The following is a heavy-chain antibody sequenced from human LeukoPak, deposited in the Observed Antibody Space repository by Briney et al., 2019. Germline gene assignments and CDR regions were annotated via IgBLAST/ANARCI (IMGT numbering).Heavy chain of an antibody. CDR3: ARDHRVVPAAIGFDP. CDR1: GGTFSSYA. J-gene: IGHJ5*02. Sequence: ASVKVSCKASGGTFSSYAISWVRQAPGQGLEWMGGIIPILGTANYAQKFQGRVTITADESTSTAYMELSSLRSEDTAVYYCARDHRVVPAAIGFDPWGQGTLVTVSS. CDR2: IIPILGTA. D-gene: IGHD2-2*02. V-gene: IGHV1-69*13.